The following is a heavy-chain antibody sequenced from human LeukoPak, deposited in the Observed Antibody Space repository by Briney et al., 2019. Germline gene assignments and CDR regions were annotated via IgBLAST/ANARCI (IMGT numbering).Heavy chain of an antibody. CDR2: INHSGST. CDR3: ARGVLRPTYYYYYGMDV. Sequence: SETLSLTCAVYGGSFSGYYWSWIRQPPGKGLEWIGEINHSGSTNYNPSLKSRVTISVDTSKNQFSLKLSSVTAADTAVYYCARGVLRPTYYYYYGMDVWGQRTTVTVSS. V-gene: IGHV4-34*01. J-gene: IGHJ6*02. CDR1: GGSFSGYY.